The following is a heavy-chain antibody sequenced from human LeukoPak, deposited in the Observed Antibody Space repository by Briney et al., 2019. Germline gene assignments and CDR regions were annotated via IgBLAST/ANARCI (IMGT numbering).Heavy chain of an antibody. CDR3: ASPSKLRDAFDI. Sequence: ASVKVSCKVSGYTLTELSMHWVRQAPGKGLEWMGGFDPEDGETVYAQKFQGRVTMTEDTSTDTAYMELSSLRSEDTAVYYCASPSKLRDAFDIWGQGTMVTVSS. D-gene: IGHD1-26*01. CDR1: GYTLTELS. CDR2: FDPEDGET. V-gene: IGHV1-24*01. J-gene: IGHJ3*02.